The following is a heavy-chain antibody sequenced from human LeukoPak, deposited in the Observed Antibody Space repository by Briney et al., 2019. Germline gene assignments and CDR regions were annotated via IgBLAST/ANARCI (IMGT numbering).Heavy chain of an antibody. V-gene: IGHV1-2*02. CDR3: ARGDGYYDILTGYYTGDYFDY. CDR1: GYTFTGYY. D-gene: IGHD3-9*01. CDR2: INPNSGGT. J-gene: IGHJ4*02. Sequence: ASVKVSCKASGYTFTGYYMHWVRQAPGQGLEWMGWINPNSGGTNYAQKFQGRVTITADKSTSTAYMELSSLRSEDTAVYYCARGDGYYDILTGYYTGDYFDYWGQGTLVTVSS.